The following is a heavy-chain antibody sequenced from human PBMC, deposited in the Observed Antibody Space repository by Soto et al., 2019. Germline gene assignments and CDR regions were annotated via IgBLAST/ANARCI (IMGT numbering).Heavy chain of an antibody. V-gene: IGHV3-23*01. CDR3: AKDFDSSGYYFDY. CDR2: ISGSGGST. J-gene: IGHJ4*02. D-gene: IGHD3-22*01. Sequence: GGSLRLSCAASGFTFSSYAMSWVRQAPGKGLEWVSAISGSGGSTYYADSVKCRFTISRDNSKNTLYLQMNSLRAEDTAVYYCAKDFDSSGYYFDYWGQGTLVTVSS. CDR1: GFTFSSYA.